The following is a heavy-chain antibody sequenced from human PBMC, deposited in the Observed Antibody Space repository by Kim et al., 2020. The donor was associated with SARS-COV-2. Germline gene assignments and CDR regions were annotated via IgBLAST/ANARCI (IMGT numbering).Heavy chain of an antibody. Sequence: YYHPALKSRVTISVDTSKNQFPLKLSSVTAADTAVYYCARPGGFLPYFDYWGQGTLVTVSS. J-gene: IGHJ4*02. D-gene: IGHD3-10*01. V-gene: IGHV4-39*01. CDR3: ARPGGFLPYFDY.